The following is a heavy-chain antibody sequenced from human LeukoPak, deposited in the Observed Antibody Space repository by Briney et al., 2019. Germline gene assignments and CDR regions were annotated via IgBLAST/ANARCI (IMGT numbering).Heavy chain of an antibody. V-gene: IGHV1-2*02. CDR3: ARVGYFDSGSYCPY. J-gene: IGHJ4*02. CDR2: LNPSNGGT. D-gene: IGHD3-10*01. Sequence: ASVQVSCKASGYIFPNYYIHWVRQAPGQGLEWMGWLNPSNGGTNFAQEFQGRVTMTRDTSISTAYMELSRLTSDDTAVYYCARVGYFDSGSYCPYWGQGTLVTVSS. CDR1: GYIFPNYY.